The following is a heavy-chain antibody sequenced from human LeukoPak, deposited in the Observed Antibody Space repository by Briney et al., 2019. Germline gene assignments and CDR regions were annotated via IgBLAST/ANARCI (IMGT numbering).Heavy chain of an antibody. Sequence: SETLSLTCTVSGDSISGFYWSWIRQPPGKGLEWIGYIYYSGSTNYNPSLKSRVTVSIDTSKSQFSLKLTSVTAADMAVYYCARRRYTSGYLDYWGQGTLVTVSS. D-gene: IGHD3-22*01. CDR1: GDSISGFY. CDR2: IYYSGST. CDR3: ARRRYTSGYLDY. J-gene: IGHJ4*02. V-gene: IGHV4-59*08.